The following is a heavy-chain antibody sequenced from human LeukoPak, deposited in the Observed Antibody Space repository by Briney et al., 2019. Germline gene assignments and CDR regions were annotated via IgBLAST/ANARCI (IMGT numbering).Heavy chain of an antibody. J-gene: IGHJ4*02. V-gene: IGHV3-23*01. CDR3: AKRGVVIRVILVGFHKEAQYFDS. D-gene: IGHD3-22*01. CDR1: GITLSNYG. Sequence: GGSLRLSCAVSGITLSNYGMSWVRQTPGKGLEWVAGISDSGGRTNYADSVKGRFTISRDNPKNTLYLQMNSLRAEDTAVYFCAKRGVVIRVILVGFHKEAQYFDSWGQEALVTVSS. CDR2: ISDSGGRT.